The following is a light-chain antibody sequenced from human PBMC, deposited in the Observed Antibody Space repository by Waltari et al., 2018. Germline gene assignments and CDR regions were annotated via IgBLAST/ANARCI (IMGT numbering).Light chain of an antibody. CDR3: MQGTHWPPIT. CDR1: QSLVSSDGNTY. Sequence: DVVMTQSPLSLPVTLGQPASISCRSSQSLVSSDGNTYLTWFQQRSGQSPRRLISKVSDRDSGVPDRFSGSGSGTDFTLKISRVEAEDVGVYYCMQGTHWPPITSGQGTRLEIK. V-gene: IGKV2-30*01. CDR2: KVS. J-gene: IGKJ5*01.